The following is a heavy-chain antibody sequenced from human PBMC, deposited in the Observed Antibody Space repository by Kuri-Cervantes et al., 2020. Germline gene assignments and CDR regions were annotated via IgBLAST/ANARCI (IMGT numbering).Heavy chain of an antibody. Sequence: SETLSLTCNVSDGSISGYYWNWIRQPPGKGLEWIGYIYYSGSTNYNPSLESRITISVDTSKNQFSLKLSSVTAADTAVYYCARDLRREYDYWGQGTLVTVSS. J-gene: IGHJ4*02. CDR1: DGSISGYY. D-gene: IGHD5-24*01. V-gene: IGHV4-59*12. CDR3: ARDLRREYDY. CDR2: IYYSGST.